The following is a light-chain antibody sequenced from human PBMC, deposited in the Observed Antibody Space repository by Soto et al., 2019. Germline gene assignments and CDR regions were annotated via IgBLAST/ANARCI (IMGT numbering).Light chain of an antibody. CDR2: DAS. CDR3: QQRINWPGT. CDR1: QSVSSY. J-gene: IGKJ2*01. V-gene: IGKV3-11*01. Sequence: EIVLTQSPATLSLSPGERATLSCRASQSVSSYLAWYQQKPGQAPRLLIYDASNRATGIPARFSGSGSGTDFTLTISSLETEDFAVYYCQQRINWPGTFGQGTKLEIK.